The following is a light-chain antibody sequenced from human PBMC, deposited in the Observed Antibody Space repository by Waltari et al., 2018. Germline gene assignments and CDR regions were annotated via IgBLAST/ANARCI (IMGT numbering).Light chain of an antibody. CDR3: AAWDDGWSGPWV. V-gene: IGLV1-47*01. CDR2: KNS. Sequence: QSVLTQPPSTSATPGQRVTISCSGSKSNIGNNSVYWYQQVPGMAPKLIIYKNSQRPGGVPDRFSGCKSGTSASLAISGLRSEDEATYHCAAWDDGWSGPWVFGGGTRVTVL. CDR1: KSNIGNNS. J-gene: IGLJ3*02.